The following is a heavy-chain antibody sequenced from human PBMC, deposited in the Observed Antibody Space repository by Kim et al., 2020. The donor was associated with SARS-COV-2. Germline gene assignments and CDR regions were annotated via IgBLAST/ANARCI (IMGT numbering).Heavy chain of an antibody. Sequence: SETLSLTCTVSGGSISSYYWSWIRQPPGKGLEWIGYIYYSGSTNYNPSLKSRVTISVDTSKNQFSLKLSSVTAADTAVYYCARTAIGVGATPFDYWGQGTLVTVSS. D-gene: IGHD1-26*01. J-gene: IGHJ4*02. V-gene: IGHV4-59*08. CDR2: IYYSGST. CDR3: ARTAIGVGATPFDY. CDR1: GGSISSYY.